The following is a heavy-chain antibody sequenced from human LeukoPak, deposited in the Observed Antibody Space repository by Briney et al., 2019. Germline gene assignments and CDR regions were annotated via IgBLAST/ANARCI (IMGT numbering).Heavy chain of an antibody. V-gene: IGHV3-33*06. CDR2: IWYDGSNK. CDR3: AKDLMTYMITFGPQGY. CDR1: GFTFSSYG. Sequence: GGSLRLSCAASGFTFSSYGMHWVRQAPGKGLVWVAVIWYDGSNKYYADSVKGRFTISRDNSKNTLYLQLNSLRAEDTAVYYCAKDLMTYMITFGPQGYWGQGTLVTVSS. J-gene: IGHJ4*02. D-gene: IGHD3-16*01.